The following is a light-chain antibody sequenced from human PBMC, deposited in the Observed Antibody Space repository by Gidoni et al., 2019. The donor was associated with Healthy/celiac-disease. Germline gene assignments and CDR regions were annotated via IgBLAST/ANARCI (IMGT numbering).Light chain of an antibody. CDR3: SSYTSSSASV. CDR2: EVS. V-gene: IGLV2-14*01. J-gene: IGLJ1*01. CDR1: SSAIGGYNY. Sequence: QSALTRPASVSGSPGQSITISCTGTSSAIGGYNYVSWYQQNPGTAPKLMIYEVSNRPSGVSNRSSGSKSGNPAFLTLSWLQAEDEADYYCSSYTSSSASVFGTGPKVTVL.